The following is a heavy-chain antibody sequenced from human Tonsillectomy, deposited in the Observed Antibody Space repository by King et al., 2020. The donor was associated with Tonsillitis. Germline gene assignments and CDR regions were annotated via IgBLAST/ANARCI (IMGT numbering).Heavy chain of an antibody. CDR2: VSGSGGST. Sequence: VQLVESGGGLVQPGGFLRLSCAASGFTVRSYGLSWVRQAPGKGLEWVSAVSGSGGSTYYADSVKGRFTISRDSSKNTLYLEMNSLRAEDTAVYYCAKGSTYYFDSSRLYFDYWGQGTLVTVSS. V-gene: IGHV3-23*04. CDR1: GFTVRSYG. J-gene: IGHJ4*02. CDR3: AKGSTYYFDSSRLYFDY. D-gene: IGHD3-22*01.